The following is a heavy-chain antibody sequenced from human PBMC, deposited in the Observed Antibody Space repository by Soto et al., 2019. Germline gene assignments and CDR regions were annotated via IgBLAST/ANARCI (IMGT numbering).Heavy chain of an antibody. Sequence: SETLSLTCTVSGDSISSYYWSWIRQPPGKGLEWIGYIYYTGSTSYSPSLKSRLTISVDTSKNQLSLKLTSVTAADTAVYYCATGANIVPCYWGQGTLVTVSS. D-gene: IGHD3-16*02. CDR3: ATGANIVPCY. CDR2: IYYTGST. CDR1: GDSISSYY. V-gene: IGHV4-59*01. J-gene: IGHJ4*02.